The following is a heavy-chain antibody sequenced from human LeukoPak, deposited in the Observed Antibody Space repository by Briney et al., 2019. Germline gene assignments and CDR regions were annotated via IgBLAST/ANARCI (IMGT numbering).Heavy chain of an antibody. CDR1: GFSLTTSGEA. CDR2: IYSDDEK. Sequence: ESGPTLVNPTQTLTLTCTFSGFSLTTSGEAVGWIRQPPRKALEWLALIYSDDEKHFIPSLKNRLTITKDTSKNQVVLTMTSMDPLDTTTYYCAHRRGGYFDYWGQGILVTVSS. D-gene: IGHD3-16*01. J-gene: IGHJ4*02. V-gene: IGHV2-5*02. CDR3: AHRRGGYFDY.